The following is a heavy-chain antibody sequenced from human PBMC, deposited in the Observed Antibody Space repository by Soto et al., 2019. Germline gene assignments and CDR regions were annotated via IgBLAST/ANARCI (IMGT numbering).Heavy chain of an antibody. J-gene: IGHJ4*02. CDR2: IYYSGST. V-gene: IGHV4-61*01. CDR3: ARERLMVYALFDY. CDR1: GGSVSSGSYY. D-gene: IGHD2-8*01. Sequence: QVQLQESGPGLVKPSETLSLTCTVSGGSVSSGSYYWSWIRQPPGKGLEWIGYIYYSGSTNYNPSLKSRATISVDTSKNQFSLKLSSVTAADTAVYYCARERLMVYALFDYWGQGALVTVSS.